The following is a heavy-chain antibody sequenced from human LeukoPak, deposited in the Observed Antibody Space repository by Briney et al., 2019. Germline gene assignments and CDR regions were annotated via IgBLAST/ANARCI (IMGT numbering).Heavy chain of an antibody. V-gene: IGHV3-53*01. D-gene: IGHD3-9*01. Sequence: PGGSLRLSCAASGFTVSANYVTWVRQAPGKGLEWVSIIYADGNTYYADSVKGRFTISRDNSKNTLSLQMNSLRAEDTAVYYCVSHSNTLTSYCFDYWGQGTLATVSS. CDR2: IYADGNT. CDR3: VSHSNTLTSYCFDY. CDR1: GFTVSANY. J-gene: IGHJ4*02.